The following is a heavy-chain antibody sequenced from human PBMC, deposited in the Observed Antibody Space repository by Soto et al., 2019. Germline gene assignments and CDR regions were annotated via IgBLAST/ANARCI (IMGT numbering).Heavy chain of an antibody. CDR2: IWYDGSNK. Sequence: GGSLRLSCAASGFTFSSYGMHWVRQAPGKGLEWVAVIWYDGSNKYYADSVKGRFTISRDNSKNTLYLQMNSLRAEDTAVYYCARGAGSSGWHYYYYGMDAWGQGTTVTVSS. V-gene: IGHV3-33*01. J-gene: IGHJ6*02. D-gene: IGHD6-19*01. CDR1: GFTFSSYG. CDR3: ARGAGSSGWHYYYYGMDA.